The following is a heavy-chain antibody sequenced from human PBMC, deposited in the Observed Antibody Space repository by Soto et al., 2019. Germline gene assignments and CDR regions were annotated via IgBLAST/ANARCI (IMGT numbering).Heavy chain of an antibody. D-gene: IGHD2-15*01. J-gene: IGHJ5*02. CDR1: GYTFTSYY. CDR2: ISPSGDTT. V-gene: IGHV1-46*01. CDR3: ARAGSGGSCYSCWFDP. Sequence: QVQLVQSGAEVKKPGASVKVSCKASGYTFTSYYMHWIRQAPGQGLEWMGIISPSGDTTRYAQKFQGRVTMTSDTSTSTVYMELSSLRSEDTAVCYCARAGSGGSCYSCWFDPWGQGTLVTVSS.